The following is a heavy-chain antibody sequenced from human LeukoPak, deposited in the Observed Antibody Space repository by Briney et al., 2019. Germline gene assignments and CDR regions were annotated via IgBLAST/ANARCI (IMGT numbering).Heavy chain of an antibody. V-gene: IGHV1-8*02. CDR1: GGTFSSYA. D-gene: IGHD3-16*01. Sequence: ASVKVSCKASGGTFSSYAINWVRQATGQGLEWMGWMNPNSGNTGYAQKFQGRVTMTRNTSISTAYMELSSLRSEDTAVYYCARKIGWDFDYWGQGTLVTVSS. J-gene: IGHJ4*02. CDR2: MNPNSGNT. CDR3: ARKIGWDFDY.